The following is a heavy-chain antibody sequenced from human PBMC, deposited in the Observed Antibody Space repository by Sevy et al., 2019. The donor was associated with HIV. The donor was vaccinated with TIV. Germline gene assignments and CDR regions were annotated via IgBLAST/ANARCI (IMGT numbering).Heavy chain of an antibody. D-gene: IGHD4-17*01. V-gene: IGHV3-33*01. J-gene: IGHJ3*02. CDR2: IWYDGGYK. Sequence: GGSLRLSCAASGFTFNIYDMHWVRQAPGKGLEWVATIWYDGGYKSNEDSVEGRFTISRDNAKSSLFLQMNSLRAEDTAIYFCARVKDYGDYGAFDIWGQGTMVTVSS. CDR3: ARVKDYGDYGAFDI. CDR1: GFTFNIYD.